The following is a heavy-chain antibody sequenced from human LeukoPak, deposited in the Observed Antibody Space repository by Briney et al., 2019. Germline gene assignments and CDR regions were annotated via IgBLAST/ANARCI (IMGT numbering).Heavy chain of an antibody. CDR2: INAGNGNT. CDR3: ARERAEQQLVQGWVDP. CDR1: GYTFTSYA. V-gene: IGHV1-3*01. D-gene: IGHD6-13*01. J-gene: IGHJ5*02. Sequence: ASVKVSCKASGYTFTSYAMHWVRQAPGQRLEWMGWINAGNGNTKYSQKFQGRVTITRDTSASTAYMELSSLRSEDTAVYYCARERAEQQLVQGWVDPWGQGTLVTVSS.